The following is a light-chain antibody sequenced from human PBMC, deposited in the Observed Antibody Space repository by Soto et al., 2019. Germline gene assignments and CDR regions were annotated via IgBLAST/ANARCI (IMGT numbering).Light chain of an antibody. Sequence: QLTPSPSTLSASVGDNVTITCRASQSISSWLAWYQQKPGRAPKLLIYQASTLASGVPSRFSGSGSGSEFTLTISSLQPDDFATYYCQQYNDYWTFGQGTKVDIK. J-gene: IGKJ1*01. CDR1: QSISSW. CDR2: QAS. CDR3: QQYNDYWT. V-gene: IGKV1-5*03.